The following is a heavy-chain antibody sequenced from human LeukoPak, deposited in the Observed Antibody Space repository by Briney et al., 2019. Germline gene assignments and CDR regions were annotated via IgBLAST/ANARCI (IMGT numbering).Heavy chain of an antibody. Sequence: GGSLRLSCAASGFTFSSYWMSWVRQAPGKGLEWVANIKQDGSEKYYVDSVKGRFTISRDNAKNSLYLQMNSLRAEDTAVYYCARGPKKGSSSANYFDYWGQGTLVTVSS. CDR1: GFTFSSYW. J-gene: IGHJ4*02. CDR2: IKQDGSEK. CDR3: ARGPKKGSSSANYFDY. V-gene: IGHV3-7*01. D-gene: IGHD6-6*01.